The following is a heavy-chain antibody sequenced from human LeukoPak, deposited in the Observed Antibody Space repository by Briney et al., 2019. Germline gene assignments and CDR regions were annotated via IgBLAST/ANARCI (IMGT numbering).Heavy chain of an antibody. CDR1: GVTFSSYA. J-gene: IGHJ4*02. Sequence: GASLRLSCAASGVTFSSYAMSWVRQAPGKGLEWVSAISGSGGSTYYADSVKGRFTISRDNSKNTLYLQMNSLRAEDTAVYYCAKAFPKVTAGNYFDYWGQGTLVTVSS. CDR3: AKAFPKVTAGNYFDY. CDR2: ISGSGGST. V-gene: IGHV3-23*01. D-gene: IGHD2-21*02.